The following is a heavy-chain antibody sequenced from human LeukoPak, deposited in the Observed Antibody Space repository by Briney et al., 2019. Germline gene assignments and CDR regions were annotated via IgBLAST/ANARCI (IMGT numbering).Heavy chain of an antibody. J-gene: IGHJ4*02. CDR2: INHSGST. CDR3: ARVAGDSSGYYYGPFDY. V-gene: IGHV4-34*01. D-gene: IGHD3-22*01. CDR1: GGSFSGYY. Sequence: SETLSLTCAVYGGSFSGYYWSWIRQPPGKGLEWIGEINHSGSTNYNPSLKSRVTISVDTSKNQFSLKLSSVTAADTAVYYCARVAGDSSGYYYGPFDYWGQGTLVTVSS.